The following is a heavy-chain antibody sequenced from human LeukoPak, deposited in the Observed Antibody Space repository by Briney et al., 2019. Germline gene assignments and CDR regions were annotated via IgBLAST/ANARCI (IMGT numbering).Heavy chain of an antibody. CDR1: GGSIITTNW. CDR2: VHLNGAT. J-gene: IGHJ1*01. Sequence: SGTLSLTCGVSGGSIITTNWWSWVRQPPGKGLEWIGEVHLNGATNYNPSLESRVSMSIDKSKNQLSLKLSSVTAADTATYYCTRESGAFSPFSFWGQGTLVTVSS. CDR3: TRESGAFSPFSF. V-gene: IGHV4-4*02. D-gene: IGHD1-26*01.